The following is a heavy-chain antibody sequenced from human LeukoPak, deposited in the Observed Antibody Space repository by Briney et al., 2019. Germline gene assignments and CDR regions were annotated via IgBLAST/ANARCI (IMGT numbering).Heavy chain of an antibody. V-gene: IGHV1-18*01. CDR2: ISTYTGNS. J-gene: IGHJ4*02. Sequence: ASVKVSCKASGYPFSKYVLTWVRQAPGQGLVWMGMISTYTGNSKYAQKFQDRVTMTTDTSTGTAYLELRNLISDDTAVYYCARTMTTMTTHGDLDFWGQGTLVTVSS. D-gene: IGHD4-17*01. CDR3: ARTMTTMTTHGDLDF. CDR1: GYPFSKYV.